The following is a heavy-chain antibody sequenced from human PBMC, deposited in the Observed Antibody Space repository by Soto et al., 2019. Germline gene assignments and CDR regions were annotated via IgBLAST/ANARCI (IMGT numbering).Heavy chain of an antibody. J-gene: IGHJ5*02. CDR2: IHTAKGNT. V-gene: IGHV1-3*04. D-gene: IGHD1-7*01. CDR1: GYTFTNNV. Sequence: QVQLVQSATEVKKPGASVKISCKASGYTFTNNVIHWLRQAPGQTLEWMGRIHTAKGNTKYSQKFEARVTLTRDTAASTAYMELNSLRSDDTAVYYCARDPIWNYTWNYARLNYLDPWGQGTLVTVSS. CDR3: ARDPIWNYTWNYARLNYLDP.